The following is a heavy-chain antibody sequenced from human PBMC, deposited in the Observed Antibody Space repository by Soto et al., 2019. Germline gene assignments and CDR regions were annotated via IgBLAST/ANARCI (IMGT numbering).Heavy chain of an antibody. CDR3: VRQNSGNGLDP. Sequence: QVQLVESGGGVVQPGRSLRLSCAASGFTFSSYGMHWVRQAPGKGLEWVAIIWYDGSDQYYADSVKGRFTISRDNSKNTVYLQLNSLRAEDTAVYYCVRQNSGNGLDPWGQGALVTVSS. CDR2: IWYDGSDQ. CDR1: GFTFSSYG. V-gene: IGHV3-33*01. J-gene: IGHJ5*02. D-gene: IGHD3-10*01.